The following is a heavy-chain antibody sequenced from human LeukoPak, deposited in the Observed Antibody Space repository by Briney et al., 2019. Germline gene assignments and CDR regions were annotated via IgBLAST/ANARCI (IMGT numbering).Heavy chain of an antibody. D-gene: IGHD3-22*01. CDR2: INPNSGGT. J-gene: IGHJ5*02. CDR1: GITFTGYY. Sequence: ASVKVFCKASGITFTGYYMHWVRQAPGRGLEWMGWINPNSGGTNYAQKFQGRVTMTRDTSISTAYMELSRLRSDDTAVYYCARDLGEITTNWFDPWGQGTLVTVSS. CDR3: ARDLGEITTNWFDP. V-gene: IGHV1-2*02.